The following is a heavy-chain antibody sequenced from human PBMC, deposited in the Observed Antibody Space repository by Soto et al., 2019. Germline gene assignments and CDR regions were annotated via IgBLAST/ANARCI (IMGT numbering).Heavy chain of an antibody. CDR2: SYYSGST. J-gene: IGHJ6*02. CDR3: ARGGRRSPGMDV. Sequence: QVQLQGWGPGLGNPSQTLSLTCLVSGASFTGVGYYWGGTRQHPGKGREWIGNSYYSGSTYYNPSPXSXXTISVDTSKNQFSLKLSSVTAADTAVYYCARGGRRSPGMDVWGQGTTVTVSS. CDR1: GASFTGVGYY. V-gene: IGHV4-31*03.